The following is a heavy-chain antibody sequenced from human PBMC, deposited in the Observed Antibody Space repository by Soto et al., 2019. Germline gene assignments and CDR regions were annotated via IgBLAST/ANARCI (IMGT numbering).Heavy chain of an antibody. CDR3: AGEHGSSWRFDY. D-gene: IGHD6-13*01. Sequence: QVQLVQSGAEVKKPGASVKVSCKASGYTFTSYDINWVRQATGQGLEWMGWMNPNSGNTGYAQKFQGRVTMTRNTSISKPYMGLSSLRSEDTAGFYCAGEHGSSWRFDYWGQGTLVTVSS. CDR1: GYTFTSYD. V-gene: IGHV1-8*01. CDR2: MNPNSGNT. J-gene: IGHJ4*02.